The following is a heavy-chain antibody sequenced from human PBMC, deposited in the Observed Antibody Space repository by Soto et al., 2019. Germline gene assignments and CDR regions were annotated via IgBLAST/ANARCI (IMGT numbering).Heavy chain of an antibody. CDR2: ISYDGGNK. Sequence: QVQLVESGGGVVQPGRSLRLSCAASGFTFRSYAMHWVRQAPGKGLECVAVISYDGGNKFYRDYVKGRFTISRDNLRNTLCLQINSLRYEDTAVYYCARGDREGIAVVIGVRAGDYGVDVWGQGTTVTVSS. CDR1: GFTFRSYA. J-gene: IGHJ6*02. D-gene: IGHD2-21*01. V-gene: IGHV3-30-3*01. CDR3: ARGDREGIAVVIGVRAGDYGVDV.